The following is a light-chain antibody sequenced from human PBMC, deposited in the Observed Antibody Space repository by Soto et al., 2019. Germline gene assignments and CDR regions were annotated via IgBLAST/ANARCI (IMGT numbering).Light chain of an antibody. CDR2: EVS. Sequence: QSVLTQPASVSGSPGQSITISCTGTSSDVGGYNYVSWYQQHPGKAPKLMIYEVSNRPSGVSNRFSGSKSGNTASLTITGRQADDEADYYCSTFGGTGVFGTGTKVTLL. J-gene: IGLJ1*01. CDR3: STFGGTGV. V-gene: IGLV2-14*01. CDR1: SSDVGGYNY.